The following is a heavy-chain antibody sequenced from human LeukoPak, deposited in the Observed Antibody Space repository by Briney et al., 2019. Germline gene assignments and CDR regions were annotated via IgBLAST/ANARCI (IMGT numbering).Heavy chain of an antibody. CDR2: VNPNSGGR. CDR1: VYTFTSKY. Sequence: ASVKVSCKASVYTFTSKYLHWVRRAPGQGLEWMGWVNPNSGGRTYAQKFQGRVAMTSDTSINTAYMELETLTSDDTAVYYCAPNSGYSSGWFIGWGQGTLVIVSS. V-gene: IGHV1-2*02. D-gene: IGHD6-19*01. CDR3: APNSGYSSGWFIG. J-gene: IGHJ4*02.